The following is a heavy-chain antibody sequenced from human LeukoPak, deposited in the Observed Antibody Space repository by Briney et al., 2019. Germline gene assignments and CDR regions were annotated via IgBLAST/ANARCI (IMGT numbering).Heavy chain of an antibody. Sequence: GGSLRLSCAAPGFTFSSYSMNWVRQAPGKGLEWVSYISSSSSTIYYADSAKGRFTISRDNAKNSLYLQMNSLRAEDTAVYYCARDSSGWVYYMDVWGKGTTVTVSS. J-gene: IGHJ6*03. CDR2: ISSSSSTI. D-gene: IGHD6-19*01. CDR1: GFTFSSYS. V-gene: IGHV3-48*01. CDR3: ARDSSGWVYYMDV.